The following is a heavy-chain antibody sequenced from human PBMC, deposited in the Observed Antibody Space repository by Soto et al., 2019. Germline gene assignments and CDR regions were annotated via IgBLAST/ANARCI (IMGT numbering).Heavy chain of an antibody. D-gene: IGHD4-17*01. CDR2: INGGNGDT. CDR1: GYTFTSSG. J-gene: IGHJ4*02. Sequence: QVQLVQSGAEEKKPGASVKVSCKASGYTFTSSGMQWVRQAPGQRLEWMGWINGGNGDTKYSQKFQDRVTITRDAXASTADLELSSLRYEDTAVYYCAREVYGGNVYFDFWGPGTLVTVSS. V-gene: IGHV1-3*05. CDR3: AREVYGGNVYFDF.